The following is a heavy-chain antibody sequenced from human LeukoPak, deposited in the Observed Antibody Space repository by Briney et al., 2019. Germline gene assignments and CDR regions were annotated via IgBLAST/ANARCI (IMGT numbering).Heavy chain of an antibody. CDR2: INSDGSST. J-gene: IGHJ4*02. Sequence: GGSLRLSCAASGFTFSSYWVHWVRQVTGKGLVWVSRINSDGSSTSYADSVKGRFTISRDNAKNTLYLQMNSLRAEDTAVYYCARGSRSWPADYWGQGTLVTVSS. CDR3: ARGSRSWPADY. D-gene: IGHD6-13*01. CDR1: GFTFSSYW. V-gene: IGHV3-74*01.